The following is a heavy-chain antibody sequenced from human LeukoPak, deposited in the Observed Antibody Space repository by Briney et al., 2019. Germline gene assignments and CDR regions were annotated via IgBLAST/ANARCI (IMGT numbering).Heavy chain of an antibody. CDR2: IYYSGST. CDR1: GGSISGYY. CDR3: ARAKPRRRVPAAMDPFDY. V-gene: IGHV4-59*08. D-gene: IGHD2-2*01. J-gene: IGHJ4*02. Sequence: SETLSLTCTVSGGSISGYYWSWIRQPPGKGLEWIGYIYYSGSTNYNPSLKSRVTISVDTSKNQFSLKLSSVTAADTAVYYCARAKPRRRVPAAMDPFDYWGQGTLVTVSS.